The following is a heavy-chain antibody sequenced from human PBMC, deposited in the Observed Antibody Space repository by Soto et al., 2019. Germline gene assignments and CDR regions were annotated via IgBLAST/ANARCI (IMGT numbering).Heavy chain of an antibody. CDR1: GGSINNNRYF. D-gene: IGHD1-26*01. V-gene: IGHV4-30-4*01. J-gene: IGHJ4*02. CDR2: IYNSGST. Sequence: QVQLQESGPGVVEPSQTLSLTCTVYGGSINNNRYFWSWIRQPPGSGLEWIGHIYNSGSTYSNPSIKSRLTISVDTSKNQFSLKLSSVTAADTAVFYCARGPSGDKVDYWGQGTLVTVSS. CDR3: ARGPSGDKVDY.